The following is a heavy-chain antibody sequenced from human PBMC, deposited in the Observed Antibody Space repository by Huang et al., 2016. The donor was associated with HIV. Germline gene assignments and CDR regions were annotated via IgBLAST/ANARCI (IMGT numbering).Heavy chain of an antibody. CDR3: ARLPGSITMIRGVITDPY. CDR1: GGSIRSDNYY. Sequence: QLQLQESGPGLVKPSETLSLTCTVSGGSIRSDNYYWGWIRQPPGKGLEWIGSIYYSGGTYYNPSLKSRVTITVDTSKNQVSLKMRSVTAADTAVYYCARLPGSITMIRGVITDPYWGQGTLVTVSS. D-gene: IGHD3-10*01. J-gene: IGHJ4*02. V-gene: IGHV4-39*01. CDR2: IYYSGGT.